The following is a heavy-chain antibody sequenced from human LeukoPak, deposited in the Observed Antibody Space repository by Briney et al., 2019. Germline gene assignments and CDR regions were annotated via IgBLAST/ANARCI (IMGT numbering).Heavy chain of an antibody. CDR3: ARDRAYCGGDCSTYTFDY. CDR2: ISSSSSYI. D-gene: IGHD2-21*02. Sequence: PGGSLRLSCAASGFTFSSYSMNWVRQAPGKGLKWVSSISSSSSYIYYADSVKGRFTISRDNAKNSLYLQMNSLRAADTAVYYCARDRAYCGGDCSTYTFDYWGQGTLVTVSS. J-gene: IGHJ4*02. CDR1: GFTFSSYS. V-gene: IGHV3-21*01.